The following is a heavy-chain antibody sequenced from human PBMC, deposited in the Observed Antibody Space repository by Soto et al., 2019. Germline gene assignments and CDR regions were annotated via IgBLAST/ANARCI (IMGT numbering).Heavy chain of an antibody. CDR3: VKDESINWYSGHFRH. V-gene: IGHV3-9*01. Sequence: GGSLRLSCAASGFTFYYYAMHWVRQVPGKGLEWVSGINWNSGSIGYGDSVKGRFAISRDNAKNSLHLQMNSLSAEDTAFYYCVKDESINWYSGHFRHWGQGTLVTVSS. CDR2: INWNSGSI. CDR1: GFTFYYYA. D-gene: IGHD6-13*01. J-gene: IGHJ1*01.